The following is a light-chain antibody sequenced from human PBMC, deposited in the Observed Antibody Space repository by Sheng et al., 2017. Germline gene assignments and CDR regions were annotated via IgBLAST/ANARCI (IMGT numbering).Light chain of an antibody. CDR1: QSLLYSDGNTC. Sequence: DVVMTQSPLSLPVTLGQPASISCKSSQSLLYSDGNTCFNWFQQRPGQSPRRLIYKVSNRDSGVPDRFSGSGSGTDFTRKISRVEAEEQGTHWPLTFGGGTRVEIK. J-gene: IGKJ4*01. CDR2: KVS. V-gene: IGKV2-30*01. CDR3: LT.